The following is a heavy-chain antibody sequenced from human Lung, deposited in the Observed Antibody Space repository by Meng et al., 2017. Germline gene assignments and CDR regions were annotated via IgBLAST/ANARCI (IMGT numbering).Heavy chain of an antibody. D-gene: IGHD4-11*01. CDR2: INHSGST. CDR3: ARGPTTMAHDFDY. Sequence: QAQVRHWGVGLLKPSDTLSRTCVFSGWSFRDYYWSRIRQPPGKGLEWIGEINHSGSTNYNPSLESRATISVDTSQNNLSLKLSSVTAADSAVYYCARGPTTMAHDFDYWGQGTLVTVSS. V-gene: IGHV4-34*01. CDR1: GWSFRDYY. J-gene: IGHJ4*02.